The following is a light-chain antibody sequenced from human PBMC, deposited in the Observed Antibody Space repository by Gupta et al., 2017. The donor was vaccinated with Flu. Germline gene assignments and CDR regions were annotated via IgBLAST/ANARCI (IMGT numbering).Light chain of an antibody. Sequence: QPALTQPPSVSGTPGQTVTISCSGSIVHIGSHDVLWYQQLPGAAPTLLIFKNYQRPSGGPARCSASKSDTSTSLTVSGLRAEDEADYYCLPWDDRWNGRVFGGGTRLTVL. V-gene: IGLV1-47*01. CDR2: KNY. CDR1: IVHIGSHD. J-gene: IGLJ3*02. CDR3: LPWDDRWNGRV.